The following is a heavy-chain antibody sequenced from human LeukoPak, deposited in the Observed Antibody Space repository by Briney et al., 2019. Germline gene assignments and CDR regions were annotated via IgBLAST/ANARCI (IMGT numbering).Heavy chain of an antibody. J-gene: IGHJ3*02. V-gene: IGHV4-59*01. CDR1: GGSINSCY. CDR2: ISYSGST. Sequence: SETLSLTCTVSGGSINSCYWSWIRQFPGKGLEWIGYISYSGSTNYNPSLKSRVTISVDTSKNQFSLKLSSVTAADTAVYYCARDPTSRSSAFDIWGQGTMVTVSS. CDR3: ARDPTSRSSAFDI.